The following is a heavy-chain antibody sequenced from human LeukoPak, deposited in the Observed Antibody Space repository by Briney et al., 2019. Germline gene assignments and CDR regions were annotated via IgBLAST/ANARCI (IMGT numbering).Heavy chain of an antibody. CDR3: ARDRTEIKYYGSGSYYND. Sequence: ASVKVSCKASGYTFTSYGISWVRQAPGQGLEWMGWISAYNGNTNYAQKLQGRVTMTTDTSTSTAYTELRSLRSDDTAVYYCARDRTEIKYYGSGSYYNDWGQGTLVTVSS. CDR2: ISAYNGNT. CDR1: GYTFTSYG. V-gene: IGHV1-18*01. J-gene: IGHJ4*02. D-gene: IGHD3-10*01.